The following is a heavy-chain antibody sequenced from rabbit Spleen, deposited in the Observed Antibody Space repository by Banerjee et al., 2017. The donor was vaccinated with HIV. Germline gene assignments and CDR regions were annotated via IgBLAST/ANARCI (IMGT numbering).Heavy chain of an antibody. CDR2: IDTGSSGFT. V-gene: IGHV1S45*01. CDR3: ARDLVAVIGWNFNL. D-gene: IGHD1-1*01. CDR1: GFSFSNKAV. Sequence: QEQLVESGGGLVKPEGSLKLSCTASGFSFSNKAVMCWVRQAPGKGLEWIACIDTGSSGFTYFASWAKGRFTMSRTSSTTVTLQMTSLTAADTATYFCARDLVAVIGWNFNLWGPGTLVTVS. J-gene: IGHJ4*01.